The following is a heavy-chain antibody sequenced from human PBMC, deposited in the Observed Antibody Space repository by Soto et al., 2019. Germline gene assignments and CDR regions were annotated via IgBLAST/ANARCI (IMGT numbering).Heavy chain of an antibody. J-gene: IGHJ6*02. CDR3: ARHLVVVVAATTDYGMDV. CDR2: ISAYNGNT. CDR1: GYTFTSYG. Sequence: ASVKVSCKASGYTFTSYGISGVRQAPGQGLEWMGWISAYNGNTNYAQKLQGRVTMTTDTSTSTAYMELRSLRSDDTAVYYCARHLVVVVAATTDYGMDVWGQGTTVTVSS. V-gene: IGHV1-18*01. D-gene: IGHD2-15*01.